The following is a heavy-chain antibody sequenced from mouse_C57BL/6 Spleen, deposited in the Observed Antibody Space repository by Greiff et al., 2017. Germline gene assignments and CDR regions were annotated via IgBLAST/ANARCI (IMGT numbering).Heavy chain of an antibody. J-gene: IGHJ4*01. CDR1: GYSFTSYF. CDR3: ARDGNYDGYAMDY. V-gene: IGHV1-54*01. CDR2: INPGSGGT. Sequence: QVQLLQSGAELVRPGTSVKVSCTASGYSFTSYFIAWVQQRPGQGLEWIGVINPGSGGTNYNEKFKGKATLTADTSSSTAYMQLSSLTSEDSAVYYCARDGNYDGYAMDYWGQGTSVTVSS. D-gene: IGHD2-4*01.